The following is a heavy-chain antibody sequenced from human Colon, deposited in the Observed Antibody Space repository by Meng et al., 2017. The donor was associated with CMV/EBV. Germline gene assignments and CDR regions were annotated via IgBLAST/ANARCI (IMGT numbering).Heavy chain of an antibody. Sequence: ASVKVSCQASGYPFTGYYMHWVRQAPGQGLEWMGWINPNSGGTNYAQKFQGRVTMTRDTSISTAYMELSRLRSDDTAVYYCARGRSGSNWNYDVWGQGTLVTVSS. CDR1: GYPFTGYY. CDR3: ARGRSGSNWNYDV. V-gene: IGHV1-2*02. CDR2: INPNSGGT. D-gene: IGHD1-7*01. J-gene: IGHJ4*02.